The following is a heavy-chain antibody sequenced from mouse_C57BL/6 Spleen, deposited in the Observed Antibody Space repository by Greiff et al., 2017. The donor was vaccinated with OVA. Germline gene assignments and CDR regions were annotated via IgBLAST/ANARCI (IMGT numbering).Heavy chain of an antibody. CDR2: IYWDDDK. V-gene: IGHV8-12*01. CDR1: GFSLSTSGMG. CDR3: AGTEYYGSSYWYCDV. Sequence: QVTLKESGPGILQSSQTLSLTCSFSGFSLSTSGMGVSWIRQPSGKGLEWLAHIYWDDDKRYHPSLKSRPTISKDTSRNQVFRKITRVDTADTATYDCAGTEYYGSSYWYCDVWGTGTTVTVSS. J-gene: IGHJ1*03. D-gene: IGHD1-1*01.